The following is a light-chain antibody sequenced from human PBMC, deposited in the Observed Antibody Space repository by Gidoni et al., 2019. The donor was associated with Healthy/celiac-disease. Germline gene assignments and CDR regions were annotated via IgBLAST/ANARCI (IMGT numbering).Light chain of an antibody. J-gene: IGKJ3*01. V-gene: IGKV3-15*01. Sequence: EIVMTQSPATLSVSPGERAPLAGRASQSVSSNLAWYQQKPGQSPRLLIYGASTRATGIPARFSGSGSGTEFTLTISSLQSEDFAVYYCQQYNNWLLFTFXPXTKVXIK. CDR1: QSVSSN. CDR3: QQYNNWLLFT. CDR2: GAS.